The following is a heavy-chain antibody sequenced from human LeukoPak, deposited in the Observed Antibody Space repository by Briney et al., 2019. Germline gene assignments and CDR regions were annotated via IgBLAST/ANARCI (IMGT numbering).Heavy chain of an antibody. J-gene: IGHJ3*02. CDR3: ARDLRPLLHGFDI. CDR2: IRYDGSNK. CDR1: GFTFSSYG. Sequence: PGGSLRLSCAASGFTFSSYGMHWVRQAPGKGLEWVAFIRYDGSNKYYADSVKGRFTISRDNSKNTLYLQMNSLRAEDTAVYYCARDLRPLLHGFDIWGQGTMVTVSS. V-gene: IGHV3-30*02.